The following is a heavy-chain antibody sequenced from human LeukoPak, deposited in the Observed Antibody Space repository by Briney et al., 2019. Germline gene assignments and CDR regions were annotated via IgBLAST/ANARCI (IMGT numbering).Heavy chain of an antibody. CDR3: ARAAYSSTWYSRYFDL. Sequence: PGRSLRLSCAASGFTFRSYDMHWVRQATGKGLEWVSGIGTAGELYYPGSVKGRFTISRENAKNSLYLQMNSLRAGDTAVYYCARAAYSSTWYSRYFDLWGRGTLVTVSS. V-gene: IGHV3-13*05. CDR1: GFTFRSYD. J-gene: IGHJ2*01. CDR2: IGTAGEL. D-gene: IGHD6-13*01.